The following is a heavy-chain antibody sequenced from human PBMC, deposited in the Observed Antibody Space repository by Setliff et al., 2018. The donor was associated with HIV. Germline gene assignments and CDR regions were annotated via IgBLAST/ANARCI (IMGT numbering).Heavy chain of an antibody. V-gene: IGHV1-69*13. Sequence: ASVKVSCKASGGTFRSHEISWVRQAPGQELEWMGGIVPILNTGNYAPKFQGRVTITADESTTTAYMELSSLRSEDTAVYYCARIPNHSSGFDYWGQGTPVTVSS. CDR1: GGTFRSHE. J-gene: IGHJ4*02. CDR2: IVPILNTG. CDR3: ARIPNHSSGFDY. D-gene: IGHD3-22*01.